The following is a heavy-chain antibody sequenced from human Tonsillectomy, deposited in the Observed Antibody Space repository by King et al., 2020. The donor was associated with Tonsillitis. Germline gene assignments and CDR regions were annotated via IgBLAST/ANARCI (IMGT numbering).Heavy chain of an antibody. V-gene: IGHV3-7*01. D-gene: IGHD2-2*01. CDR2: IKQDGSEK. Sequence: QLVQAGGGLVQPGGSLRLSCAASGFTFSSYWMSWVRQAPGKGLEWVANIKQDGSEKYYVDSVKGRFTISRDNAKNLLYLQMNSLRAEDTAVYYCARELRYCSSTSCYPDPVNWFDPWGQGTLVTVSS. J-gene: IGHJ5*02. CDR3: ARELRYCSSTSCYPDPVNWFDP. CDR1: GFTFSSYW.